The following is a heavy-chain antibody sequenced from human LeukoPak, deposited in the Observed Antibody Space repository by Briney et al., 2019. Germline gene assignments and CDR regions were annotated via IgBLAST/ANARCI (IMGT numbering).Heavy chain of an antibody. V-gene: IGHV3-21*01. D-gene: IGHD1-14*01. CDR1: GLTFSRYS. J-gene: IGHJ4*02. Sequence: GGSLRLSCAASGLTFSRYSMTWVRQAPGKGLEWISSISSSSSYIDYADSVKGRFTVSRDNDENSLYLRMYSLRADDTAVYYCARALGGTTPYYFDAWGQGTLVTVSS. CDR2: ISSSSSYI. CDR3: ARALGGTTPYYFDA.